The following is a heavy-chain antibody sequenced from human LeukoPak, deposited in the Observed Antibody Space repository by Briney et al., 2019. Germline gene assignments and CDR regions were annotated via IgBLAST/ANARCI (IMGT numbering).Heavy chain of an antibody. Sequence: ASVKVSCKDSGYTFTSYGISLVRQAPGQGREWMGWISAYNGNTNDAQKLQGRVTMATATSTITAYMELRSLRYDATAVYYCARGTRLSVNNWYFDLWGRGTLVTVSS. D-gene: IGHD1-14*01. CDR3: ARGTRLSVNNWYFDL. V-gene: IGHV1-18*01. J-gene: IGHJ2*01. CDR2: ISAYNGNT. CDR1: GYTFTSYG.